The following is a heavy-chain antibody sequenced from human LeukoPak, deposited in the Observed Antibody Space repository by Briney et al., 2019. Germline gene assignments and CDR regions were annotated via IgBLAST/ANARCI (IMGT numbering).Heavy chain of an antibody. V-gene: IGHV1-18*01. CDR3: ARGPLDYYDSSGYNDY. J-gene: IGHJ4*02. CDR2: ISAYNGNT. Sequence: ASVKVSCKASGGTFSSYAISWVRQAPGQGLEWMGWISAYNGNTNYAQKLQGRVTMTTDTSTSTAYMELRSLRSDDTAVYYCARGPLDYYDSSGYNDYWGQGTLVTVSS. D-gene: IGHD3-22*01. CDR1: GGTFSSYA.